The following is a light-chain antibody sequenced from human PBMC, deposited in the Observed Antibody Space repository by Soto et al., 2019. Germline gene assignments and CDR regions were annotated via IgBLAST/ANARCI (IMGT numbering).Light chain of an antibody. J-gene: IGKJ4*01. V-gene: IGKV1-39*01. CDR1: QSISSY. CDR3: HQSYSTPPPT. CDR2: AAS. Sequence: DIQMTQSPSSLSASVGDRVTITCRASQSISSYLNWYQQKPGKAPKLLIYAASSLQSGVPSRFSGSGSGTDFTLTISSLQPEDFATYYCHQSYSTPPPTFGGGTKVEIK.